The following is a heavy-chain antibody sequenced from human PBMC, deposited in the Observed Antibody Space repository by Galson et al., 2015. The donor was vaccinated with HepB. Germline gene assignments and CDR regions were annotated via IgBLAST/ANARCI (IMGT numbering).Heavy chain of an antibody. V-gene: IGHV1-69*06. CDR3: AGVGNPAWGPAGHSGFVDI. Sequence: SVKVSCTASGGTFRSYTVSWLRQAPGQGLEWVGGLITMFRTPSSAKLVQGRVTISADKSTATVYMEVSTLTSEDTAVYYCAGVGNPAWGPAGHSGFVDIWCHGTLVTVSS. CDR1: GGTFRSYT. D-gene: IGHD7-27*01. CDR2: LITMFRTP. J-gene: IGHJ3*02.